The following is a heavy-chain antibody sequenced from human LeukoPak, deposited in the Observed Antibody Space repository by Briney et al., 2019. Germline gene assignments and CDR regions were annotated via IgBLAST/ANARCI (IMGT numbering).Heavy chain of an antibody. Sequence: GSLRHSCAASGFTFISYSMNWVRQAPGKGLEWVSSISRSSSYIYDADSLKGRFTISRDNAKNSLYLQMNSLRVEDTAVYYCARAFGTTDAFDIWGQGTMVTVSS. V-gene: IGHV3-21*01. CDR1: GFTFISYS. CDR2: ISRSSSYI. J-gene: IGHJ3*02. CDR3: ARAFGTTDAFDI. D-gene: IGHD3/OR15-3a*01.